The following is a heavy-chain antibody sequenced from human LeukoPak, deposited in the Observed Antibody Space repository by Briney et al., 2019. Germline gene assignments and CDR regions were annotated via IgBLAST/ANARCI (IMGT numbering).Heavy chain of an antibody. V-gene: IGHV3-11*01. CDR3: XXXXXXDSSGYYYDAFDI. J-gene: IGHJ3*02. CDR1: GFTFSDYY. Sequence: GGSLRLSCAASGFTFSDYYMSWIRQAPGKGLEWVSYISSSGSTIYYADSVKGRFTISRDNAKNSLYLQMNSLRAEDTAVYYXXXXXXXDSSGYYYDAFDIWGQGTMVTVSS. D-gene: IGHD3-22*01. CDR2: ISSSGSTI.